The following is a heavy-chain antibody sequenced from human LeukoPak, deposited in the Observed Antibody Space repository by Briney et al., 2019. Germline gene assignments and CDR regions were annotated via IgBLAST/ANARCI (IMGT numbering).Heavy chain of an antibody. J-gene: IGHJ3*02. CDR3: ARDLVTVTKGFDI. CDR1: GDSFSSHY. Sequence: KPSETLSLTCTVSGDSFSSHYWTWIRQPPGKGLEWIGYISYRGGTNYNPSLKSRVTISIDTSKNQFSLMLSSVTAADTAVYYCARDLVTVTKGFDIWGQGTMVSVSS. V-gene: IGHV4-59*11. D-gene: IGHD4-17*01. CDR2: ISYRGGT.